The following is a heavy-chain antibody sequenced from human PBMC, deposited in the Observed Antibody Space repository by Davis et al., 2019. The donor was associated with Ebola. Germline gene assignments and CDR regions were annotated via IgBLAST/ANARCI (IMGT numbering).Heavy chain of an antibody. D-gene: IGHD6-13*01. J-gene: IGHJ4*02. CDR3: ARLLEQQLAYYFDY. Sequence: GESLKISCQGSGYSFSSFWIGWVRQMPGKGLECLGAIYPGDSDTRYSPSVQGRVTISADKSIDTAYLQWSSLGASDSAMYYCARLLEQQLAYYFDYWGQGTLVTVSS. CDR2: IYPGDSDT. CDR1: GYSFSSFW. V-gene: IGHV5-51*01.